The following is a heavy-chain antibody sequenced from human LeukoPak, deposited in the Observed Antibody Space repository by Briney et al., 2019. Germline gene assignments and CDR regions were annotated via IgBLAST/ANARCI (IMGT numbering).Heavy chain of an antibody. D-gene: IGHD3-22*01. CDR1: GFTFSTTA. V-gene: IGHV3-23*01. J-gene: IGHJ4*02. CDR2: ISGSGDNT. Sequence: GGSLRLSCAASGFTFSTTAMGWVRQAPGKGLEWLSVISGSGDNTVMSGSVENTYYADSVKGRFTISRDNSKNTLYLQMDSLRVEDTAVYYCARGVDYYENSGTIDYWGQGTLVTVSS. CDR3: ARGVDYYENSGTIDY.